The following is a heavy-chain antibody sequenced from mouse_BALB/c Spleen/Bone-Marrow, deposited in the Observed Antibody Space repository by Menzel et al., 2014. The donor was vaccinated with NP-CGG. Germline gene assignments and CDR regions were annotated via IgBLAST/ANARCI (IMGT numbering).Heavy chain of an antibody. D-gene: IGHD1-1*01. Sequence: QLVESGPELVKPGASVKVSCKASGYAFTSYNMYWVKQSHGKSLEWIGHIDPYNGGTSYNQKFKGKATLTVDKSSSTAYMNLNSLTSEDSAVYYCARENYGSSPAYWGQGTLVTVSA. CDR3: ARENYGSSPAY. J-gene: IGHJ3*01. V-gene: IGHV1S135*01. CDR1: GYAFTSYN. CDR2: IDPYNGGT.